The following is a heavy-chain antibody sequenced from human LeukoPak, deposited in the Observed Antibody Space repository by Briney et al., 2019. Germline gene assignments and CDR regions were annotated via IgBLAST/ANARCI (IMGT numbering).Heavy chain of an antibody. J-gene: IGHJ4*02. D-gene: IGHD3-22*01. V-gene: IGHV3-23*01. Sequence: PGGSLRLSCAASGFTFSTYAMTWVRQAPGKGLEWVSDISDSVGSTYYADSVKGRFTISRDNSKNTLYLQMNSLRAEDTAVYYCASKLFSTMIVYWGQGTLVTVSS. CDR3: ASKLFSTMIVY. CDR2: ISDSVGST. CDR1: GFTFSTYA.